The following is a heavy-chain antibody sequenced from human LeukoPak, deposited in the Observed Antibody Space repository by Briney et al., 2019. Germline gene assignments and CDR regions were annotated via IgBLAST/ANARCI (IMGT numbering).Heavy chain of an antibody. CDR2: IYHCGST. Sequence: SETLSLTCAVYGGYLSGYYWSWIRQPPGKGLAWIGEIYHCGSTNYNPSLKSRVTLPVDTSKNQFFLKLSSVTAADTAVYYCARAGYCSGGSCLDAFDIWGQGTRVTVTS. D-gene: IGHD2-15*01. CDR3: ARAGYCSGGSCLDAFDI. V-gene: IGHV4-34*01. CDR1: GGYLSGYY. J-gene: IGHJ3*02.